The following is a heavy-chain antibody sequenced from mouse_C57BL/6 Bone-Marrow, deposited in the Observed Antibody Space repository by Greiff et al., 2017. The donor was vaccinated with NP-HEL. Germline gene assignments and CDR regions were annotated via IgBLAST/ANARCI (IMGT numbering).Heavy chain of an antibody. CDR3: ARGDGYPNWYFDV. CDR1: GFTFSSYA. CDR2: ISDGGSYT. V-gene: IGHV5-4*01. D-gene: IGHD2-3*01. J-gene: IGHJ1*03. Sequence: EVHLVESGGGLVKPGGSLKLSCAASGFTFSSYAMSWVRQTPEKRLEWVATISDGGSYTYYPDNVKGRFTISRDNAKNNLYLQMSHLKSEDTAMYYCARGDGYPNWYFDVWGTGTTVTVSS.